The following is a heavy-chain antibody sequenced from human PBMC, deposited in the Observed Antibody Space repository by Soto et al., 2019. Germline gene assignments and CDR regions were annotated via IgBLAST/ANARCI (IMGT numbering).Heavy chain of an antibody. CDR3: AKGLDILTALSYFDY. V-gene: IGHV3-30*18. D-gene: IGHD3-9*01. CDR1: GFIFRSYG. J-gene: IGHJ4*02. Sequence: QVQLVESGGGVVQPGRSLRLSCAASGFIFRSYGMHWVRQAPGKGLEGVAVVSYDGSNKDYADSVKGRFTISRDNSKNTLYLQMNSLRAEDTAVYYCAKGLDILTALSYFDYWGQGILVTVSS. CDR2: VSYDGSNK.